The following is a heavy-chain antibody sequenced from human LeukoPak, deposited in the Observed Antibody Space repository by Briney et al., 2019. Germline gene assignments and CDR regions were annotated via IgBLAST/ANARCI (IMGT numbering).Heavy chain of an antibody. CDR1: GLNFGTSW. J-gene: IGHJ4*02. CDR2: IKYDGTVK. Sequence: GGSLRLSCTASGLNFGTSWMSWVRQSPGKGLEFLANIKYDGTVKNYLDSVKGRFTISRDNPKNSMYLQMDSLRAEDTANCARDPDSSAFDYWGQGALVTVSS. V-gene: IGHV3-7*01. CDR3: ARDPDSSAFDY. D-gene: IGHD2-15*01.